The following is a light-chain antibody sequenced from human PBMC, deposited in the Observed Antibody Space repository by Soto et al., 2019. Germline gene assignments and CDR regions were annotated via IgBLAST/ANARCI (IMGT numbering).Light chain of an antibody. CDR3: QQRSNWPPVLT. Sequence: EIVLTQSPASLSLSPGERATLSCRASQSVSSHLAWFQQRPGQAPSLLIYGASNRATGIPARFGGSGSGTNFPLTISSLEPEDFAVYYCQQRSNWPPVLTFGGGTKVEIK. CDR1: QSVSSH. CDR2: GAS. J-gene: IGKJ4*01. V-gene: IGKV3-11*01.